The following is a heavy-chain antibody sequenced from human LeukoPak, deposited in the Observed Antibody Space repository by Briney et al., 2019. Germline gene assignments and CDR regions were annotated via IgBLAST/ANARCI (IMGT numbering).Heavy chain of an antibody. J-gene: IGHJ4*02. CDR1: GGSISSYY. D-gene: IGHD5-24*01. CDR2: IYYSGST. Sequence: PSETLSLTCTVSGGSISSYYWSWIRQPPGKGLEWIGYIYYSGSTNYNPSLKSRVTISVDTSKNQFSLKLSSVTAADTAVYYCARLRDGDDLGPDYWGQGTLVTVSS. V-gene: IGHV4-59*08. CDR3: ARLRDGDDLGPDY.